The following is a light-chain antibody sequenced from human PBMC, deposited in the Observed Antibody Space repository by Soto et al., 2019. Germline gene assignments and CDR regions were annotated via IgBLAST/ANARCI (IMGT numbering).Light chain of an antibody. CDR2: DVS. V-gene: IGLV2-14*01. CDR3: TSYTSSSTPYV. J-gene: IGLJ1*01. CDR1: SSDVGGYTY. Sequence: QSVLIQPASVSGSPGQSITISCAGTSSDVGGYTYVSWYQQHPVKAPKLMIYDVSNRPSGVSNRFSGSKSGNTASLTISGLQAEDEADYYCTSYTSSSTPYVFGGGTKVTVL.